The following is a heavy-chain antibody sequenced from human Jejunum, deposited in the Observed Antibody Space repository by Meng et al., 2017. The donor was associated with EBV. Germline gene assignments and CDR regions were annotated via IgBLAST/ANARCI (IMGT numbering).Heavy chain of an antibody. V-gene: IGHV3-74*01. CDR2: IDTDGSTT. J-gene: IGHJ4*02. CDR3: VRGGLGPWY. D-gene: IGHD3/OR15-3a*01. Sequence: VRLVESGGCLVQPGGSLGLSCAASGFTFSNSWMHWLRQAPGKGLVWVSHIDTDGSTTNYAGSVKGRFTISRDNAKNTLSLQMNSLRVEDTAVYYCVRGGLGPWYWGQGTLVTVSS. CDR1: GFTFSNSW.